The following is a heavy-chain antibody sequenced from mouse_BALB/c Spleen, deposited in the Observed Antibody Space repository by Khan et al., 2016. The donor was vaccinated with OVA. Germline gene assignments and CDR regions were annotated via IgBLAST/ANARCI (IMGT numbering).Heavy chain of an antibody. CDR2: IWGGGSK. J-gene: IGHJ4*01. CDR1: GFSLTDYA. V-gene: IGHV2-6-5*01. CDR3: AKDPHYYGMDY. Sequence: QVQLKESGPGLVAPSQSLSITCTVSGFSLTDYAVSWIRQPPGKGLEWLGVIWGGGSKYYNSALKSRLSISKDNSKSQVFLKMNSLQTDDTAMYYCAKDPHYYGMDYWGQGTSVTVSS.